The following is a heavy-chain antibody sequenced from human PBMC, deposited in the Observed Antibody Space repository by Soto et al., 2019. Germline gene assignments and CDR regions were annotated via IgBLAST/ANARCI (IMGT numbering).Heavy chain of an antibody. CDR3: ARHHGPTTSENWFQP. D-gene: IGHD5-12*01. CDR2: ISTYSGYT. V-gene: IGHV1-18*01. J-gene: IGHJ5*02. CDR1: GYTCFTYD. Sequence: QGHLVQSGVEVKTPGASVKVSCQASGYTCFTYDISWVRQSPGQGLEWMGWISTYSGYTKYAQKFQRRVTMTTDTSTTKAYLEVRSLRSDDTAVYYCARHHGPTTSENWFQPWGPGTLDPVSS.